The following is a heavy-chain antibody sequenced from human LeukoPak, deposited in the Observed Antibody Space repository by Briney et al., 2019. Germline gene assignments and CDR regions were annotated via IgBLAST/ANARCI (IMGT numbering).Heavy chain of an antibody. D-gene: IGHD2-2*01. J-gene: IGHJ4*02. CDR2: VYSGDDGT. CDR3: AKRSRGYYDY. CDR1: GFTVSSDN. V-gene: IGHV3-66*02. Sequence: GGSLRLSCAASGFTVSSDNMSWVRQTPGKGLEWVSVVYSGDDGTNYADSVRGRFTISRDDSKNTVYLQMNSLSVEDTGVYYCAKRSRGYYDYWGQGTLATVSS.